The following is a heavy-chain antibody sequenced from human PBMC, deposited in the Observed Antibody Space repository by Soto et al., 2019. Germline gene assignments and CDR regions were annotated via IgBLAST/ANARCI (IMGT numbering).Heavy chain of an antibody. D-gene: IGHD6-19*01. CDR2: IYSGGST. CDR1: GFTVSSNY. CDR3: ARAPEEEQWVPYYFDY. V-gene: IGHV3-66*01. J-gene: IGHJ4*02. Sequence: PGGSLRLSCAASGFTVSSNYMSWVRQAPGKGLEWVSVIYSGGSTYYADSVKGRFTISRDNSKNTLYLQMNSLRAEDTAVYYCARAPEEEQWVPYYFDYWGQGTLVTVAS.